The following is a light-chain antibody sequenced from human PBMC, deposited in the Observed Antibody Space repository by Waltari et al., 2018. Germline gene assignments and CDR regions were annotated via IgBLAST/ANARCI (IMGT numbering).Light chain of an antibody. Sequence: DIVMTQSPDPLAVSLGERATINCKSSQSVLYSGNNKNYLAWYQQKPGQPPKLLIYWASARESGVPDRFSGSGSGTDFTLTITSLQAEDVAVYYCHQYSTTPWTFGQGTKVEI. J-gene: IGKJ1*01. CDR3: HQYSTTPWT. CDR2: WAS. CDR1: QSVLYSGNNKNY. V-gene: IGKV4-1*01.